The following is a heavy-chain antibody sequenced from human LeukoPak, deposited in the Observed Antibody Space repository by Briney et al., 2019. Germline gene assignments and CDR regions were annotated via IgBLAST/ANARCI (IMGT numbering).Heavy chain of an antibody. J-gene: IGHJ4*02. D-gene: IGHD5-12*01. CDR3: TTGGYGGQFDY. CDR1: GFAFSNAW. Sequence: PGRSLRLSCAASGFAFSNAWMSWVRQAPGKGLEWVGGIKSKTDGGTTDYAAPVKGRFTISSDDSKYTLYLQMNSLKTEDTAVYYCTTGGYGGQFDYWGQGTLVTVSS. V-gene: IGHV3-15*01. CDR2: IKSKTDGGTT.